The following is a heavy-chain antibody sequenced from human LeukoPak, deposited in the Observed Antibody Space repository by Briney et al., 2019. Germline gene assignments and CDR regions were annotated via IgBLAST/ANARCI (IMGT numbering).Heavy chain of an antibody. J-gene: IGHJ4*02. V-gene: IGHV5-51*01. Sequence: GESLKISCNGFAYRFTTYWTGWVRHMPRKGLEWMGFFFPDDSDSRYCSSFQGQVTSSADMSISTAYLQWSSLNASDTAMYYCARRGSYGEYFDYWGQGALVTVSA. D-gene: IGHD4-17*01. CDR3: ARRGSYGEYFDY. CDR2: FFPDDSDS. CDR1: AYRFTTYW.